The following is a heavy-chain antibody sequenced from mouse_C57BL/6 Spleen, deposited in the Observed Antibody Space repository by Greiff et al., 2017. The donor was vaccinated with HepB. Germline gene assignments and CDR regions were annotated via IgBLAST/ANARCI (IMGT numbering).Heavy chain of an antibody. CDR2: IDPSYSYT. V-gene: IGHV1-69*01. D-gene: IGHD1-1*01. J-gene: IGHJ2*01. CDR3: ARRSLTTVVAHDY. Sequence: QVQLQQPGAELVMPGASVKLSCKASGYTFTSYWMHWVKQRPGQGLEWIGEIDPSYSYTNYNQKFKGKSTLTVDKSSSTAYMQLSSLTSEDSAVYYCARRSLTTVVAHDYWGQGTTLTVSS. CDR1: GYTFTSYW.